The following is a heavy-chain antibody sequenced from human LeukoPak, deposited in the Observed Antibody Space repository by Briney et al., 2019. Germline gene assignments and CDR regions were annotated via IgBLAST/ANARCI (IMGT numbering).Heavy chain of an antibody. CDR3: ARVAGWHWFDP. D-gene: IGHD6-19*01. J-gene: IGHJ5*02. Sequence: GGSLRLSCAASGFTFSSYDMTWVRQAPGRGLEWASSIRPSGDNTYYGDFVKGRFTISRDNSKNTVYLQMNNMRVDDTAVYYCARVAGWHWFDPWGQGTLVTVSS. CDR1: GFTFSSYD. CDR2: IRPSGDNT. V-gene: IGHV3-23*01.